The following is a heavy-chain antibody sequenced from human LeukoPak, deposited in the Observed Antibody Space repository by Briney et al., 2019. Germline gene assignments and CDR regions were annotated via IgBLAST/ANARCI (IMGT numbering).Heavy chain of an antibody. CDR2: INPNSGGT. CDR1: GYTFTGYY. V-gene: IGHV1-2*02. CDR3: ARAYCSSTSCYKLSGY. J-gene: IGHJ4*02. D-gene: IGHD2-2*02. Sequence: ASVKVSCKACGYTFTGYYMHWVRQAPGQGLEWMGWINPNSGGTNYAQKFQGRVTMTRDTSISTAYMELSRLRSDDTAVYYCARAYCSSTSCYKLSGYWGQGTLVTVSS.